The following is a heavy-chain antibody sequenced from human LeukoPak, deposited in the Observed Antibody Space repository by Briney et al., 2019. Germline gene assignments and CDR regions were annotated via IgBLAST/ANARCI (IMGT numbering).Heavy chain of an antibody. CDR2: ISSSSRTI. CDR1: GFTFSNYA. D-gene: IGHD1-14*01. V-gene: IGHV3-48*01. CDR3: AKAEPASGYDY. Sequence: GGSLRLSCAASGFTFSNYAMNWVRQAPGKGLEWVSYISSSSRTIYYADSVKGRFTISRDNAKDSVYLQMNNLRAEDTAVYFCAKAEPASGYDYWGQGTLVTVSS. J-gene: IGHJ4*02.